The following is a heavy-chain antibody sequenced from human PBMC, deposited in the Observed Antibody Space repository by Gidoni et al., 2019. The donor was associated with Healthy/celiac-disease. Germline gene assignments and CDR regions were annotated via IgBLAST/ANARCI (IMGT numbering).Heavy chain of an antibody. D-gene: IGHD2-2*01. J-gene: IGHJ1*01. V-gene: IGHV3-23*01. CDR3: AKPPNTELGYCSSTSCYLVH. CDR2: ISGSGGST. Sequence: EVQLLESGGGLVQPGGSLRLSCAASGFTFSSYAMSWVRQAPGKGLEWVSAISGSGGSTYYADSVKGRFTISRDNSKNTLYLQMNSLRAEDTAVYYCAKPPNTELGYCSSTSCYLVHWGQGTLVTVSS. CDR1: GFTFSSYA.